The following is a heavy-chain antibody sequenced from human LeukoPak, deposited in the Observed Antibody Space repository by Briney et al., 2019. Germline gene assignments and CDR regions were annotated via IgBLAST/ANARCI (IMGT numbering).Heavy chain of an antibody. CDR3: AREGFYGRELFPAFDY. D-gene: IGHD3-10*01. V-gene: IGHV1-46*01. CDR2: INPSGSST. Sequence: ASVKVSCKASGYAFTRHYMHWVRQAPGQGLEWMGLINPSGSSTSYAQKFQGRVTMTRDTSTSTVNMELSNLRSEDTAVYYCAREGFYGRELFPAFDYWGQGTLVTVSS. J-gene: IGHJ4*02. CDR1: GYAFTRHY.